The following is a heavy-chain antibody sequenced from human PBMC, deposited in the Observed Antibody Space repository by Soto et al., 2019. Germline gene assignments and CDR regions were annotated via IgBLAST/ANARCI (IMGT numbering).Heavy chain of an antibody. Sequence: PGGSLRLSCAASGFTFSSYWMSWVRQAPGKGLEWVANIKQDGSEKYYVDSVKGRFTISRDNAKNSLYLQMNSLRAEDTAVYYCARDTSNPDRYYDFWSGYQAGMDVWGQGTTVTVSS. CDR2: IKQDGSEK. D-gene: IGHD3-3*01. V-gene: IGHV3-7*01. CDR1: GFTFSSYW. CDR3: ARDTSNPDRYYDFWSGYQAGMDV. J-gene: IGHJ6*02.